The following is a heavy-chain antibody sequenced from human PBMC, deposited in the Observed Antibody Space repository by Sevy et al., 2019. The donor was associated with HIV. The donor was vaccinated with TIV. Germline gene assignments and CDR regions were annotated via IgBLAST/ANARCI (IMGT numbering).Heavy chain of an antibody. CDR3: ASPARGYYFDY. CDR2: IIPIFGTA. CDR1: GGTFSSYA. D-gene: IGHD6-25*01. J-gene: IGHJ4*02. Sequence: ASVKVSCKASGGTFSSYAISWVRQAPGQGLEWMGGIIPIFGTANYAQKFQGRVTITADESTSTAYMELSSLRSEDTAVYYCASPARGYYFDYWGQGTLVTVSS. V-gene: IGHV1-69*13.